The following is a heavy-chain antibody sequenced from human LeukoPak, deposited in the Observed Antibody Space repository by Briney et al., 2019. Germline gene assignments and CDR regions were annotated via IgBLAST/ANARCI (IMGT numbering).Heavy chain of an antibody. D-gene: IGHD3-10*01. J-gene: IGHJ4*02. CDR3: ARDVAHVARGYFDY. CDR2: IWYDGSNK. Sequence: PGGSLRLSCATSGFSFSSYGMHWVRQAPGKGLEWVAVIWYDGSNKYYADSVKGRFTISRDNSKNTLYLQVDSLRAEDTAVYYCARDVAHVARGYFDYWGQGTLVTVSS. CDR1: GFSFSSYG. V-gene: IGHV3-33*01.